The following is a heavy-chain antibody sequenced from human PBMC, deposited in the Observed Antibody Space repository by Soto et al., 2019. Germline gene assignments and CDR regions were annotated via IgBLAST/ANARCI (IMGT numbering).Heavy chain of an antibody. D-gene: IGHD3-3*01. V-gene: IGHV3-48*03. CDR3: ARLSGDGFWKSYSPYNLFES. CDR2: IDGGGDVK. Sequence: GGSLRLSCAASGFAFANYEMHWVRQAPGKGLDWVAYIDGGGDVKYYADSVEGRFTISRDNAKNALFLQMDNLRAEDTAIYYCARLSGDGFWKSYSPYNLFESWGQGALVTVSS. CDR1: GFAFANYE. J-gene: IGHJ5*01.